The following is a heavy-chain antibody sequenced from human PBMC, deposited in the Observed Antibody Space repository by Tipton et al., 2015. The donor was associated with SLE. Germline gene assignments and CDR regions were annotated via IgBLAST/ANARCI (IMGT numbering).Heavy chain of an antibody. CDR2: IYSIGGT. CDR3: AKGGRYCSVRSCYTFSDC. Sequence: TLSLTCTVSGGSVTSAGYYWNWIRQPAGKGLEWIGRIYSIGGTDYNASLKSRLTISIDNSKNTLYLQMNSLGAEDTAVYYCAKGGRYCSVRSCYTFSDCWGRGTLVTVSS. CDR1: GGSVTSAGYY. V-gene: IGHV4-61*02. D-gene: IGHD2-15*01. J-gene: IGHJ4*02.